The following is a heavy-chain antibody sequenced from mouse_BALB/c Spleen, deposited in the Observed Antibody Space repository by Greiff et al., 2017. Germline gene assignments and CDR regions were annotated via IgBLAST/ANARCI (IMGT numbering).Heavy chain of an antibody. CDR1: GYSITSGYS. D-gene: IGHD2-4*01. CDR2: IHYSGST. J-gene: IGHJ3*01. V-gene: IGHV3-1*02. CDR3: ARDRGLTMITTGFAY. Sequence: VQLQQSGPDLVKPSQSLSLTCTVTGYSITSGYSWHWIRQFPGNKLEWMGYIHYSGSTNYNPSLKSRISITRDTSKNQFFLQLNSVTTEDTATYYCARDRGLTMITTGFAYWGQGTLVTVSA.